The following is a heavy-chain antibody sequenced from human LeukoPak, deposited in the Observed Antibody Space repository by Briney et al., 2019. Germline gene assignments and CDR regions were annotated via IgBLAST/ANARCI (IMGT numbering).Heavy chain of an antibody. V-gene: IGHV1-2*02. Sequence: GAAVKVSCKASGYTFTGYYMHWVRQPPGQGLEWMGWINPNSGGTNYAQKFQGRVTMARDTSISTAYMELSRLRSDDTAVYYCARDSRYDILTGYYGYWGQGTLVTGSS. CDR1: GYTFTGYY. CDR3: ARDSRYDILTGYYGY. J-gene: IGHJ4*02. CDR2: INPNSGGT. D-gene: IGHD3-9*01.